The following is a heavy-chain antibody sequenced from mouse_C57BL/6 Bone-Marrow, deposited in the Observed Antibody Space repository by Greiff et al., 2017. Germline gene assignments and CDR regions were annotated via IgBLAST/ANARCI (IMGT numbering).Heavy chain of an antibody. CDR2: IHPNSGST. J-gene: IGHJ2*01. CDR3: ARETLYWYSNYVRYFDY. V-gene: IGHV1-64*01. CDR1: GYTFTSYW. Sequence: QVQLQQPGAELVKPGASVKLSCKASGYTFTSYWMHWVKQRPGQGLEWIGMIHPNSGSTNYNEKFKSKATLTVDKSSSTAYMQLSSLTSEDSAVYYCARETLYWYSNYVRYFDYWGQGTTLTVSS. D-gene: IGHD2-5*01.